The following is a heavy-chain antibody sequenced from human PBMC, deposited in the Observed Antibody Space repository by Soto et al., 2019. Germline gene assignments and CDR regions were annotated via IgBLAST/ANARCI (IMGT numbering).Heavy chain of an antibody. D-gene: IGHD2-15*01. CDR2: ISGSGGST. V-gene: IGHV3-23*01. Sequence: EVQLLESGGGLVQPGGSLRLSCAASGFTFSSYAMSWVRQAPGKGLEWVSAISGSGGSTYYADSVKRRFTIYRDNSKNTLYLQMNSLGAEDTAVYYCAKDLSGDRWRPDVFDIWGQGTMVTVSS. CDR1: GFTFSSYA. J-gene: IGHJ3*02. CDR3: AKDLSGDRWRPDVFDI.